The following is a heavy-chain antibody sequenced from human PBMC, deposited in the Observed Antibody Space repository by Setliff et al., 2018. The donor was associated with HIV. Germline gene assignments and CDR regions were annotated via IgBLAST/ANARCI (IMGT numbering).Heavy chain of an antibody. CDR1: GGPFSGHY. J-gene: IGHJ6*03. CDR3: ARAFLLVPAARDYYYYMDV. Sequence: SETLSLTCAVYGGPFSGHYWSWIRQPPGKGLEWIGEINHRGSTNYNPSLKSRVKISLDTSKNQFSLNLNSVTAADTGVFYCARAFLLVPAARDYYYYMDVWGKGTTVTVSS. V-gene: IGHV4-34*01. D-gene: IGHD2-2*01. CDR2: INHRGST.